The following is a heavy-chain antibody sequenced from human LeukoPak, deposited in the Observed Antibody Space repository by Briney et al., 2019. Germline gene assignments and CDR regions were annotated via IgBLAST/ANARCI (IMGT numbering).Heavy chain of an antibody. CDR3: ARNPYYYDSSGHFDY. J-gene: IGHJ4*02. V-gene: IGHV3-21*01. Sequence: GGSLRLSCAASGFSFSSYSMNWVRQAPGKGLEWVSSISSSSSYIYYADSVKGRFTISRDNAKYSLYLQMNSLRAEDTAVYYWARNPYYYDSSGHFDYWGQGTLVTVSS. CDR2: ISSSSSYI. CDR1: GFSFSSYS. D-gene: IGHD3-22*01.